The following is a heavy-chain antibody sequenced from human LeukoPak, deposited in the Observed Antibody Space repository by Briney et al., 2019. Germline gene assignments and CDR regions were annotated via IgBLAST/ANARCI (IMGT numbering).Heavy chain of an antibody. D-gene: IGHD4-17*01. CDR3: ARARLTVTPPYYYMDV. Sequence: ASVKVSCKASGGTFSSYAISWVRQAPGQGLEWMGGIIPIFGTANYAQKFQGRVTITADKSTSTAYMELSSLRSEDTAVYYCARARLTVTPPYYYMDVWGKGTTVTASS. CDR1: GGTFSSYA. CDR2: IIPIFGTA. J-gene: IGHJ6*03. V-gene: IGHV1-69*06.